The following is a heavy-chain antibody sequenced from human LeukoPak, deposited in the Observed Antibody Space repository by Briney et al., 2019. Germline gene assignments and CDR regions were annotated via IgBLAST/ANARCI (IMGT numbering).Heavy chain of an antibody. V-gene: IGHV3-30*03. CDR2: ISYDGSNT. Sequence: GGSLRLSCAASGFTFSSYGMHWVRQAPGKGLEWVAVISYDGSNTYYADSVKGRFTISRDNSKNTLYLQMNSLRAEDTAVYYCARGGTYYYDSSLDYWGQGTLVTVSS. CDR3: ARGGTYYYDSSLDY. D-gene: IGHD3-22*01. CDR1: GFTFSSYG. J-gene: IGHJ4*02.